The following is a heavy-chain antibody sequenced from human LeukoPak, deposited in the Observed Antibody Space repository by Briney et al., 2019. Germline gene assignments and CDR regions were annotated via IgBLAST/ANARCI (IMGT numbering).Heavy chain of an antibody. CDR2: MNPNSGNT. V-gene: IGHV1-8*03. CDR3: ARPSYCSSTSCYVNYYYMDV. Sequence: ASVKVSCTASGYTFTSYDINWVRQATGQGLEWMGWMNPNSGNTGYAQKFQGRVTITRNTSISTAYMELSSLRSEDTAVYYCARPSYCSSTSCYVNYYYMDVWGKGTTVTVSS. J-gene: IGHJ6*03. CDR1: GYTFTSYD. D-gene: IGHD2-2*01.